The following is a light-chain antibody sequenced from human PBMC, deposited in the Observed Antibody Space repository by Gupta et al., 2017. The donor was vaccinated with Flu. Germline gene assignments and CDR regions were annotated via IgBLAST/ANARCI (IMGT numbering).Light chain of an antibody. CDR3: QQYLFIRGT. V-gene: IGKV4-1*01. Sequence: DIVMTQSPDSLAVSLGERATINCKSSQSVLYSPNHKNYLAWYQQKPGQPPKLLIYWASTRESGVPDRFSGSGSGTDFTLTISSLQAEDVAVYYGQQYLFIRGTFGQGTKVEIK. CDR1: QSVLYSPNHKNY. CDR2: WAS. J-gene: IGKJ1*01.